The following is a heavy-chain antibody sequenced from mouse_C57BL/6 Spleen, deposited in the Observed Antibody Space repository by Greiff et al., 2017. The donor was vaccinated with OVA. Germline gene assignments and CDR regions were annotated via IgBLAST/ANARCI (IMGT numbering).Heavy chain of an antibody. CDR2: IYPGDGDT. CDR3: ARGWGAQATWFAY. D-gene: IGHD3-2*02. J-gene: IGHJ3*01. CDR1: GYAFSSSW. Sequence: QVQLQQSGPELVKPGASVKISCKASGYAFSSSWMNWVKQRPGKGLEWIGRIYPGDGDTNYNGKFKGKATLTADKSSSTAYMQLSSLTSEDSAVYFCARGWGAQATWFAYWGQGTLVTVSA. V-gene: IGHV1-82*01.